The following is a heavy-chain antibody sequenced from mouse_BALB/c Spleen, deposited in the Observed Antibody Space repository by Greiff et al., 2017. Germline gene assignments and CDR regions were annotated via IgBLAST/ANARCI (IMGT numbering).Heavy chain of an antibody. V-gene: IGHV3-2*02. CDR2: ISYSGST. CDR3: AREGYRIYAMDY. D-gene: IGHD2-14*01. J-gene: IGHJ4*01. Sequence: EVKLQESGPGLVKPSQSLSLTCTVTGYSITSDYAWNWIRQFPGNKLEWMGYISYSGSTSYNPSLKSRISITRDTSKNQFFLQLNSVTTEDTATYYCAREGYRIYAMDYWGQGTSVTVSS. CDR1: GYSITSDYA.